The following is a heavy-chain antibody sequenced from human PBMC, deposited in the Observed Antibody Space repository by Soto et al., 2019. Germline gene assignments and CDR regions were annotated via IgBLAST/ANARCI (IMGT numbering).Heavy chain of an antibody. Sequence: QVQLVESGGGLVKPGGSLRLSCAASGFTFSDYHMSWIRQAPGKGLEWVSDISSSGSIMYYADSVKGRFTISRDNAKNSLYLQTNSLRAEDTAVYYCARTPDGGYFYYYYMDVWGKGTTVTVSS. CDR1: GFTFSDYH. CDR2: ISSSGSIM. V-gene: IGHV3-11*01. CDR3: ARTPDGGYFYYYYMDV. D-gene: IGHD4-17*01. J-gene: IGHJ6*03.